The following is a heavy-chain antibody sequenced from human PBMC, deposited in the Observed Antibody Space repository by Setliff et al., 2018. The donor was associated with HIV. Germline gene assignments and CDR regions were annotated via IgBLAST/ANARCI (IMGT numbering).Heavy chain of an antibody. V-gene: IGHV4-34*01. D-gene: IGHD5-18*01. Sequence: SETLSLTCAVYGESFSGYYWSWIRQPAGKGLEWLGEINHSGGAKYNPSLKSRVTISVDTSKNQFSLRLSSVTAADTAVYYCARAAYSYGYNDYWGQGTLVTVS. CDR2: INHSGGA. J-gene: IGHJ4*02. CDR1: GESFSGYY. CDR3: ARAAYSYGYNDY.